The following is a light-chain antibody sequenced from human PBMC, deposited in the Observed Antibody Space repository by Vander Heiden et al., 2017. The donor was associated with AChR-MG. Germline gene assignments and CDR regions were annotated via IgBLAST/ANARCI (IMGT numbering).Light chain of an antibody. V-gene: IGLV1-40*01. CDR2: AST. CDR1: SSHIGADTH. Sequence: QSVLTQPPSVSEAPGQTVTLSCTGISSHIGADTHAHCYQQFPVTAPKLLIYASTNRPSGGPDRLSASRSDAAAALAIAGLQAEDEAVDYCQSYDNSLSGVWVFGGGTKLTVL. CDR3: QSYDNSLSGVWV. J-gene: IGLJ3*02.